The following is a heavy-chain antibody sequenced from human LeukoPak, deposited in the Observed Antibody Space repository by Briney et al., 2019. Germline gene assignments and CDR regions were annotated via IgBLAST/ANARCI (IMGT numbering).Heavy chain of an antibody. Sequence: NTSETLSLTCTVSGGSISSYYWSWIRQPPGKGLEWIGYIYYSGSTNYNPSLKSRVTISVDTSKNQFSLKLSPVTAADTAVYYCARGIAVAMDYWGQGTLVTVSS. D-gene: IGHD6-19*01. J-gene: IGHJ4*02. CDR3: ARGIAVAMDY. CDR2: IYYSGST. CDR1: GGSISSYY. V-gene: IGHV4-59*01.